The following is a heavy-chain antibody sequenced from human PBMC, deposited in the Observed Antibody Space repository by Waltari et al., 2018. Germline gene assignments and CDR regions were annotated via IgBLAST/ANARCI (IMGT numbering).Heavy chain of an antibody. J-gene: IGHJ6*02. Sequence: QVQLQESGPGLVKPSQTLSLPCTVSGGSTSRRSYYWSWVRQPPGKGLEWIGYVYSSVSTYYNPSLMTRVDISKHTSTNQFSLKLTSVTAADTAVYYCARVTAVTGTGGMDVWGQGTTVIVSS. CDR3: ARVTAVTGTGGMDV. V-gene: IGHV4-30-4*01. CDR2: VYSSVST. D-gene: IGHD6-19*01. CDR1: GGSTSRRSYY.